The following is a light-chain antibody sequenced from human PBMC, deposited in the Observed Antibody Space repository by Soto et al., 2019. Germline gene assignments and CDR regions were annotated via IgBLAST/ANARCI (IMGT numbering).Light chain of an antibody. CDR3: QQSSNSPWT. CDR2: STS. J-gene: IGKJ1*01. CDR1: QNIDNY. V-gene: IGKV1-39*01. Sequence: IQLTQSPSSLSASVGDRVTVSCRSSQNIDNYLNWYFQRPGKAPELLIYSTSNLKSGVPSRFRGSGSGTHFSLTISGLQSEDFATYYCQQSSNSPWTFGQGTNVESK.